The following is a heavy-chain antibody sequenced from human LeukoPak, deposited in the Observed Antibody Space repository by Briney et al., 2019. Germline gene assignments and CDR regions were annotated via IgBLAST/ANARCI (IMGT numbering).Heavy chain of an antibody. J-gene: IGHJ6*03. V-gene: IGHV3-48*01. Sequence: SGGSLRLSCAASGFTFSSYTMNWVRQAPGKRLEWVSYISSSSNTIYYADSVKGRFTISRDNAKNSLYLQMNSLRAEDTAVYYCARWALYYNYYMDVWGKGTTVTVSS. CDR1: GFTFSSYT. D-gene: IGHD3-10*01. CDR3: ARWALYYNYYMDV. CDR2: ISSSSNTI.